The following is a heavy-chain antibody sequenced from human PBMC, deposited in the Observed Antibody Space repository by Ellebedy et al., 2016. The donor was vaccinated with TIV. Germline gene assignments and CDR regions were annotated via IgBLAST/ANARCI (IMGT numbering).Heavy chain of an antibody. Sequence: MPSETLSLTCPVSGGVFSGYYWSWIRQPPGKRLEWFGYIYYTGGTSSNPSLTSRLTISVDTSRNPLSLELKSVTAADTAVYYCARRGWTFDLWGRGTLVTVSS. CDR1: GGVFSGYY. CDR2: IYYTGGT. CDR3: ARRGWTFDL. D-gene: IGHD6-19*01. J-gene: IGHJ2*01. V-gene: IGHV4-59*12.